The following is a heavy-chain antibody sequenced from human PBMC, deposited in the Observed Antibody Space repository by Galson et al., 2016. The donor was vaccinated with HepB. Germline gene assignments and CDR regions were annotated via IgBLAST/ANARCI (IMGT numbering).Heavy chain of an antibody. CDR3: ARGHTRLDV. CDR2: ISHIGST. CDR1: GGSFSGYY. V-gene: IGHV4-34*01. Sequence: SETLSLTCGVSGGSFSGYYWSWIRQAPGKGLEWIGEISHIGSTNYNPSLKSRVQISMDAPKDQFSLKLTSVTAADTAVYYCARGHTRLDVWGRGTLVTVSS. J-gene: IGHJ2*01. D-gene: IGHD1-1*01.